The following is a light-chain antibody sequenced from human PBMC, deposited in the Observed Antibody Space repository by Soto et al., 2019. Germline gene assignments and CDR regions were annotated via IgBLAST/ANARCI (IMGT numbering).Light chain of an antibody. J-gene: IGKJ1*01. CDR3: QQYYSYPPGT. Sequence: IQMNQSPPVLSANVGDIVTITCRASQNIRTYLTLYQQKPGKAPKLLIYAASTLQSGVPSRFSGSGSGTDFTLTISCLQSEDFATYYCQQYYSYPPGTFGQRTNVAI. V-gene: IGKV1-8*01. CDR1: QNIRTY. CDR2: AAS.